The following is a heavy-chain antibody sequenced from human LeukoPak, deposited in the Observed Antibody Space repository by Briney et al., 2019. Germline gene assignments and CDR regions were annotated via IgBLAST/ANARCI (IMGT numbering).Heavy chain of an antibody. Sequence: GGSLRLSCAASGFTFSSYAMHWVRQAPGKGLEWVAVISYDGSNKYYADSVKGRFTISRDNSKNTLYLQMNSLRTEDTAVYYCAREYSGYDRGDYWGQGTLVTVSS. D-gene: IGHD5-12*01. CDR2: ISYDGSNK. J-gene: IGHJ4*02. V-gene: IGHV3-30-3*01. CDR1: GFTFSSYA. CDR3: AREYSGYDRGDY.